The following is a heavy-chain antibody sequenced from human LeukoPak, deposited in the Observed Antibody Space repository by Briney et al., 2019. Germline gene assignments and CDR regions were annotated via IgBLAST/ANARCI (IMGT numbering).Heavy chain of an antibody. J-gene: IGHJ4*02. CDR2: ISYVGSNK. D-gene: IGHD6-19*01. CDR3: AKDFDITVAGKGPQDY. Sequence: GGSLRLSCAASGFTFSSNAMHWVRQAPGKGLEWVAVISYVGSNKDYADSVKGRFTISRDNSKNTLYLQMSSLRAEDTAVYYCAKDFDITVAGKGPQDYWGQGTLVTVSS. V-gene: IGHV3-30*18. CDR1: GFTFSSNA.